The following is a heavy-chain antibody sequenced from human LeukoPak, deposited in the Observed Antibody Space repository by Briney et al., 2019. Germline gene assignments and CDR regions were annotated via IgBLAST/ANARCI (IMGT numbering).Heavy chain of an antibody. CDR2: MNPNSGNT. CDR3: AKSETALGQYYYYYMDV. V-gene: IGHV1-8*01. CDR1: GYTFTSYD. D-gene: IGHD6-25*01. J-gene: IGHJ6*03. Sequence: ASVKVSCKASGYTFTSYDINWVRQATGQGLEWMGWMNPNSGNTGYVQKFQGRVTMTRNTSISTAYMELSSLRSEDTAVYYCAKSETALGQYYYYYMDVWGKGTTVTVSS.